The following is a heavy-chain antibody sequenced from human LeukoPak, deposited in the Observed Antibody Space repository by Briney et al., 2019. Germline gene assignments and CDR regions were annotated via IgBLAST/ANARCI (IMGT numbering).Heavy chain of an antibody. CDR1: GFTFSSYA. Sequence: PGGSLRLSCGASGFTFSSYAMSWVRQAPGKGLEWVSAIGSGTYYADSVKGRFTISRDNSKNTLYLQMNSLRAEDTAVYYCARSSYSSSSSVWGQGTMVTVSS. D-gene: IGHD6-6*01. CDR2: IGSGT. J-gene: IGHJ3*01. CDR3: ARSSYSSSSSV. V-gene: IGHV3-23*01.